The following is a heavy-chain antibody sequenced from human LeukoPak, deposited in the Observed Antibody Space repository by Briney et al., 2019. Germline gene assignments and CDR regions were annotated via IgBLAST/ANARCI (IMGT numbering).Heavy chain of an antibody. CDR3: AKEGSVCSNGVCRYFDY. V-gene: IGHV3-48*01. D-gene: IGHD2-8*01. CDR2: ISSSGDTT. J-gene: IGHJ4*02. Sequence: GGSLRLSCAASGFTFSSYSVHWVRQAPGKGLEWVSYISSSGDTTYYADSVKGRFTISRDNAKNSLYLQMNSLRAEDTALYYCAKEGSVCSNGVCRYFDYWGQGTLVTVSS. CDR1: GFTFSSYS.